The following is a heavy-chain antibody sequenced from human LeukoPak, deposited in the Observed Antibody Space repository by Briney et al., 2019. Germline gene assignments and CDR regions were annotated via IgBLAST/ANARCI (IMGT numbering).Heavy chain of an antibody. D-gene: IGHD2-15*01. CDR2: ISSSSSSTI. CDR1: GFTFSSYS. J-gene: IGHJ4*02. Sequence: PGGSLRLSCAASGFTFSSYSMNWVRQAPGKGLEWVSYISSSSSSTIYYADSVKGRFTISRDNAKNSLYLQMNSLRAEDTAVYYCARWDCIDGSCSSGERFFEYWGQGTLVTVSS. V-gene: IGHV3-48*01. CDR3: ARWDCIDGSCSSGERFFEY.